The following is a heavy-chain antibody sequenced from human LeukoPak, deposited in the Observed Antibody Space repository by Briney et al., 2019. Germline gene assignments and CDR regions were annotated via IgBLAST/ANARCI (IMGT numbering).Heavy chain of an antibody. V-gene: IGHV1-2*06. CDR2: INPNSGGT. CDR1: GYTFTSYG. J-gene: IGHJ3*02. D-gene: IGHD3-22*01. CDR3: ARDRSGYYDSSGYNHDAFDI. Sequence: ASVKVSCKASGYTFTSYGISWVRQAPGQGLEWMGRINPNSGGTNYAQKFQGRVTMTRGTSISTAYMELSRLRSDDTAVHYCARDRSGYYDSSGYNHDAFDIWGQGTMVTVSS.